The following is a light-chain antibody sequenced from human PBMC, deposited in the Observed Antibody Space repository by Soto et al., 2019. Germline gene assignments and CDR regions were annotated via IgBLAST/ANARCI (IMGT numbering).Light chain of an antibody. Sequence: ELVMTQSPATLSVSPGERATPSCRASQSVTTYLAWYQQNPGQAPRLLIYAASTRATGIPARFSGSGSGTDFTLTISSLQSEDFAVYYCQQYNNWPWTFGQGTKVDIK. J-gene: IGKJ1*01. CDR2: AAS. V-gene: IGKV3-15*01. CDR3: QQYNNWPWT. CDR1: QSVTTY.